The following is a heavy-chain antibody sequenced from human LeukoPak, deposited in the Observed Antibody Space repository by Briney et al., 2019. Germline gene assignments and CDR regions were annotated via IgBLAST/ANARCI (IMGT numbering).Heavy chain of an antibody. Sequence: SGGSLRLSCAASGFTFSSSAMSWVRQAPGKGLEWVGRIRSNSDGGTIDYAAPVKGRFTLSRDDSKTTLYLQMNSLQTEDTAVYYCATDFYDSTWGQGTLVTVSS. V-gene: IGHV3-15*01. CDR1: GFTFSSSA. CDR2: IRSNSDGGTI. J-gene: IGHJ5*02. D-gene: IGHD3-22*01. CDR3: ATDFYDST.